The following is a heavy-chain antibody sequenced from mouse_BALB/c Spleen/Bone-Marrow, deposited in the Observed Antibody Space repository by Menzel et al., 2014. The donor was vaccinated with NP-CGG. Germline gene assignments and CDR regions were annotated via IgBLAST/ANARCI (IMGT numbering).Heavy chain of an antibody. CDR3: ARYYYGTRYYFDY. V-gene: IGHV14-3*02. CDR2: IDPANGNT. CDR1: GFNIKDTY. D-gene: IGHD1-1*01. Sequence: EVKLMESGAELVKPGAPVKLSCTASGFNIKDTYMHWVKQRPEQGLEWIGRIDPANGNTKYDPKFQGKATITADTSSNPAYLQLNSLTSEDTAVYYCARYYYGTRYYFDYWGQGTTLTVSS. J-gene: IGHJ2*01.